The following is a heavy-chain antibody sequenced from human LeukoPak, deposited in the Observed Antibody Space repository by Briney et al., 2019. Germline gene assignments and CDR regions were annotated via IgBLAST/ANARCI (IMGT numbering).Heavy chain of an antibody. CDR2: MNPNSGNT. CDR3: ARGPPNYSSSWGNWYFDL. Sequence: ASVKVSCKASGYTFISYDINWVRQATGQGLEWTGWMNPNSGNTGYAQKFQGRVTMTRNTSISTAYMELSSLRSEDTAVYYCARGPPNYSSSWGNWYFDLWGRGTLVTVSS. J-gene: IGHJ2*01. CDR1: GYTFISYD. V-gene: IGHV1-8*01. D-gene: IGHD6-13*01.